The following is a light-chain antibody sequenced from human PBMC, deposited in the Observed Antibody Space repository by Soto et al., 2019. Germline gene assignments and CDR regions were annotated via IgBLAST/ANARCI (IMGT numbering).Light chain of an antibody. CDR3: QQSYSTPFRT. CDR1: QSISSY. Sequence: DIQMTQSPSSLSASVGDRVTITCRASQSISSYLNWYQQKPGKAPKLLIYAASSLQSGVPSRFSGSGSGTDFPLTISSLQPEDFATYYCQQSYSTPFRTFGPGTKVDI. CDR2: AAS. J-gene: IGKJ3*01. V-gene: IGKV1-39*01.